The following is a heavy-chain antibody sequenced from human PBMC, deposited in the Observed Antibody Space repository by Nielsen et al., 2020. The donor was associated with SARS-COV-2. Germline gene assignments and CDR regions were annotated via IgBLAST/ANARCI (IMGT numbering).Heavy chain of an antibody. D-gene: IGHD3-9*01. CDR3: ARTYYDILTPWYYYYGMDV. Sequence: WIRQPPGKGLEWIGYIYHSGSTYYNPSLKSRVTISVDRSKNQFSLKLSSVTAADTAVYYCARTYYDILTPWYYYYGMDVWGQGTTVTVSS. J-gene: IGHJ6*02. CDR2: IYHSGST. V-gene: IGHV4-30-2*01.